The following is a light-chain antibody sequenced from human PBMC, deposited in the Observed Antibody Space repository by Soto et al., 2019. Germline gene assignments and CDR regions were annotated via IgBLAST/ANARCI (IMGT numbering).Light chain of an antibody. CDR3: QSADSSDTYYV. V-gene: IGLV3-25*03. J-gene: IGLJ1*01. Sequence: SYELTQPPSVSVSPGQTARITCSGDALPKQYAYWYQQKPGQAPVLVIYKDNERPSGIPERFSGSSSGTTVTLTISGVQAEDEADYYCQSADSSDTYYVFGTGTKLTVL. CDR2: KDN. CDR1: ALPKQY.